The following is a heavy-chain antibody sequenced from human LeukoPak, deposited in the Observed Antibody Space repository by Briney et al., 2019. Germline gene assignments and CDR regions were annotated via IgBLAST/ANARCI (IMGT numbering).Heavy chain of an antibody. V-gene: IGHV3-64*01. D-gene: IGHD2-21*02. CDR1: GFTFSNYS. CDR3: ARVGDNDAFDI. Sequence: GGSLRHPCAASGFTFSNYSLNWVRQAPGKGLEYVSAISSNGGRTYYANSVKGRFTISRDNSKNTLYLQMGSLRAEDMAFYYCARVGDNDAFDIWGQGTMVTVSS. J-gene: IGHJ3*02. CDR2: ISSNGGRT.